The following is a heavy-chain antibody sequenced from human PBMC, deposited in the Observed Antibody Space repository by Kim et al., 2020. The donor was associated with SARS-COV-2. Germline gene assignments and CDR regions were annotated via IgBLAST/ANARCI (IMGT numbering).Heavy chain of an antibody. CDR1: GGSISGSSNY. V-gene: IGHV4-39*01. D-gene: IGHD6-19*01. CDR3: ARQGYSSPLYFDY. J-gene: IGHJ4*02. Sequence: SETLSLTCTVSGGSISGSSNYWGWIRQPPGKGLEWIGSIYYSGSTYYNPSLKSRVTISVDTSKNQFSLKLSSVTAADTAVYYCARQGYSSPLYFDYWGQGTLVTVSS. CDR2: IYYSGST.